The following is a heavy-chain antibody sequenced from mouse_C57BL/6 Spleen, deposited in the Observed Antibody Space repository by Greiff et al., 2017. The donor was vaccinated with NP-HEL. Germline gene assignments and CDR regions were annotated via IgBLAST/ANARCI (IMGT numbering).Heavy chain of an antibody. CDR3: ARSHYYYGSSYHFDY. D-gene: IGHD1-1*01. V-gene: IGHV1-50*01. CDR1: GYTFTSYW. Sequence: QVQLQQPGAELVKPGASVKLSCKASGYTFTSYWMQWVKQRPGQGLEWIGEIDPSDSYTNYNQKFKGKATLTVDTSSSTAYMQLSSLTSEDSAVYYCARSHYYYGSSYHFDYWGQGTTLTVSS. J-gene: IGHJ2*01. CDR2: IDPSDSYT.